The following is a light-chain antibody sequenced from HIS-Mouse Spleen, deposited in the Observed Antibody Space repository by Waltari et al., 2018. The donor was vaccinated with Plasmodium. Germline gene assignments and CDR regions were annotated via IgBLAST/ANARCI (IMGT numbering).Light chain of an antibody. J-gene: IGKJ1*01. CDR1: QSVSSSY. Sequence: IVLTQSPGTLSLSPGERATLSCRASQSVSSSYLAGYQQKPGQAPRLLIYGASSRATGIPDRFSGSGSGTDCTLTISRLEPEDFAVYYCQQYGSSSWTFGQGTKVEIK. CDR3: QQYGSSSWT. V-gene: IGKV3-20*01. CDR2: GAS.